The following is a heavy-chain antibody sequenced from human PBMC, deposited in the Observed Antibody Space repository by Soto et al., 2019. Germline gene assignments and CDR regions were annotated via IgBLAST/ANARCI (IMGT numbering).Heavy chain of an antibody. J-gene: IGHJ4*02. Sequence: QVQLVQSGAEVKKPGASVKVSCKVSGYTLTELSMHWVRPAPGKGLEWMGGFDTEDGETIYAQKFQGRVTMTEDTSTDTAYMDLSSLRSEDTAVYYCATAYGDYDLFDYWGQGTLVTVSS. CDR2: FDTEDGET. V-gene: IGHV1-24*01. D-gene: IGHD4-17*01. CDR1: GYTLTELS. CDR3: ATAYGDYDLFDY.